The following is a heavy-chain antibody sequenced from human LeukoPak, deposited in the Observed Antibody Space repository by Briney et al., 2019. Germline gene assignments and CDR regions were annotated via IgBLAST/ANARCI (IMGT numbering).Heavy chain of an antibody. CDR3: ARGYFDSRGYSSPFDF. D-gene: IGHD3-22*01. CDR1: GASITNYY. Sequence: SETLSLTCTVYGASITNYYWGWIRQPPGKALEWVGYVHFSGTTNYTPSLKSRVLILLDTSKNEVSLKVNSVTAADTAVYYCARGYFDSRGYSSPFDFWGRGTLVTVSS. V-gene: IGHV4-59*08. J-gene: IGHJ4*02. CDR2: VHFSGTT.